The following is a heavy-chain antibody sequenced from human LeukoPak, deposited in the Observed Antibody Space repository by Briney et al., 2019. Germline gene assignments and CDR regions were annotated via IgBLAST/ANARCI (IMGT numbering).Heavy chain of an antibody. CDR2: ISAYNGNT. J-gene: IGHJ4*02. Sequence: GASVNVSSTASVYTFTIYGISWVRQAPGQGREWMGWISAYNGNTNYAQKLQGRVTMTTDTSTSTAYMELRSLRSDDTAVYYCARAQRIAARRFDYWGQGTLVTVSS. V-gene: IGHV1-18*01. CDR3: ARAQRIAARRFDY. D-gene: IGHD6-6*01. CDR1: VYTFTIYG.